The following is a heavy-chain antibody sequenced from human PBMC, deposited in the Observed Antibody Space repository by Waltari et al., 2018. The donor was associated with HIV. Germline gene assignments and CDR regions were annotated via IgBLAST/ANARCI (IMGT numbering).Heavy chain of an antibody. Sequence: QVQLVQSVAEVKKPGSSVKVSCRASGDTFRTYTISWVRQAPGQGLEWMGGITPIFKTTKYAQKFQDRVTLTADESTRTTYMELTSLRSDDTAMYYCARNGDYAPAYWGQGTLVTVSS. CDR2: ITPIFKTT. D-gene: IGHD4-17*01. CDR3: ARNGDYAPAY. V-gene: IGHV1-69*01. CDR1: GDTFRTYT. J-gene: IGHJ4*02.